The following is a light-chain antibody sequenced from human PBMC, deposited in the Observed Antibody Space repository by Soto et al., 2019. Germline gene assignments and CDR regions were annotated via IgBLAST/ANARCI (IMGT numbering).Light chain of an antibody. J-gene: IGKJ2*01. CDR1: QDISNY. Sequence: DIQMTQSPSSLSASVGDRVTITCQASQDISNYLNWYQQKPGKVPKLLIYDASNLETGVPSRFSGSGSGTRFTLTISSLQAEDIATYYWQQFDTLPHTFGQGTKVEMK. V-gene: IGKV1-33*01. CDR2: DAS. CDR3: QQFDTLPHT.